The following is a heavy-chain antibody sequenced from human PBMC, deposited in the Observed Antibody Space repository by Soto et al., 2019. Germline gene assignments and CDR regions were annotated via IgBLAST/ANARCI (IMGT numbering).Heavy chain of an antibody. CDR2: INHSGST. D-gene: IGHD3-16*02. J-gene: IGHJ6*02. Sequence: PSETLSLTCAVYGGSFSGYYWSWIRQPPGKGLEWIGEINHSGSTNYNPSLKSRVTISVDTSKNQFSLKLSSVTAADTAVYYCARGPPVWGSYRYPYHYYGMDVWGQGTTVTVSS. CDR1: GGSFSGYY. V-gene: IGHV4-34*01. CDR3: ARGPPVWGSYRYPYHYYGMDV.